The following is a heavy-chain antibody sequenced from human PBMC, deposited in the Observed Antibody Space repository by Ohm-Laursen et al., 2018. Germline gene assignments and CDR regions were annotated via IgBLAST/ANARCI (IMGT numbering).Heavy chain of an antibody. Sequence: GSLRLSCSASGFTFSSYSMNWVRQAPGKGLEWVSSISSSSSYIYYADSVKGRFTISRDNAKNSLYLQMNSLRAEDTAVYYCARDRANGGSHHDYWGQGTLVTVSS. V-gene: IGHV3-21*01. CDR3: ARDRANGGSHHDY. D-gene: IGHD1-26*01. J-gene: IGHJ4*02. CDR1: GFTFSSYS. CDR2: ISSSSSYI.